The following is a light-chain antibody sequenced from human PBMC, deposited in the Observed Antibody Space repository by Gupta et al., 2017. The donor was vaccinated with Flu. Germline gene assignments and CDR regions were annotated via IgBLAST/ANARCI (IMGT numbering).Light chain of an antibody. CDR3: QQRSDWLLT. J-gene: IGKJ5*01. CDR1: QSVSRY. CDR2: DAS. V-gene: IGKV3-11*01. Sequence: EIVLTQSPATLSLSPGDSATLSCRASQSVSRYLAWYQQKPGQAPRLLIYDASDRATGIPARFSGSESGTEFTLTISSLGPEDFAVYYCQQRSDWLLTFGEGTQVEIK.